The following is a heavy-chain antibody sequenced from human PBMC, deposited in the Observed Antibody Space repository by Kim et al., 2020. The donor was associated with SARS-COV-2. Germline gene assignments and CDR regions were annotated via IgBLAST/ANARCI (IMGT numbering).Heavy chain of an antibody. V-gene: IGHV5-51*01. J-gene: IGHJ5*02. CDR1: GYDFTNYW. CDR2: FYPGDSDV. Sequence: GESLKIYCKTSGYDFTNYWIGWVRQMPGKGLEWMGIFYPGDSDVIYSPSFKGQVTFSADTFTSTAFLQWNALRASDTAMYYCAKVRVRGTETYENWFDGWGQGTLVTVTS. CDR3: AKVRVRGTETYENWFDG. D-gene: IGHD3-3*01.